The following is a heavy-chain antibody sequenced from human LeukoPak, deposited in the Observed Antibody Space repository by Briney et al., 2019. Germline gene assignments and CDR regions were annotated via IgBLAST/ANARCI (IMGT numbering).Heavy chain of an antibody. J-gene: IGHJ4*02. CDR2: IYYSRST. V-gene: IGHV4-30-4*01. CDR1: GASISSDGYY. CDR3: ARDGYNSGYFDY. D-gene: IGHD5-24*01. Sequence: PSETLSLTCTVSGASISSDGYYWNWIRQPPGKGLEWIGYIYYSRSTSYSPSLKSRLTISVDTSKNQFSLKLSSVTAADTAVYYCARDGYNSGYFDYWGQGTLVTVSS.